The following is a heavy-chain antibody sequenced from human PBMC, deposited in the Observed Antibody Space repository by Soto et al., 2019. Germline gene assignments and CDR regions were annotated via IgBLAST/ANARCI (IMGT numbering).Heavy chain of an antibody. CDR2: MNPNSGNT. D-gene: IGHD6-13*01. V-gene: IGHV1-8*01. CDR3: ARHDCSSDAFDI. CDR1: GYTFTSYD. J-gene: IGHJ3*02. Sequence: ASVKVSCKASGYTFTSYDINWVRQATGQGLEWMGWMNPNSGNTGYAQKFQGRVTMTRNTSISTAYMELSSLRSEDTAVYYCARHDCSSDAFDIWGQGTMVTVS.